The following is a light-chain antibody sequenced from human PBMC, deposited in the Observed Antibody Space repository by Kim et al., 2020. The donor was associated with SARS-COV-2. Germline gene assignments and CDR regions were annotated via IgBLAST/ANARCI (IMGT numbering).Light chain of an antibody. CDR1: SSDGGYYL. CDR2: EGS. CDR3: CSYAGSNTWV. J-gene: IGLJ3*02. Sequence: QSITFCGSGSSSDGGYYLVSWYQQHPGKAPKLMIYEGSKRPSGVSNRFSASKSGNTASLTISGLQAEDEAEYYCCSYAGSNTWVFGGGTKLTVL. V-gene: IGLV2-23*01.